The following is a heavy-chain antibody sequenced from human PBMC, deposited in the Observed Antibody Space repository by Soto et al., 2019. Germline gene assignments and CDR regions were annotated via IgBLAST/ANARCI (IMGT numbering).Heavy chain of an antibody. CDR2: IKQDGSEK. CDR3: GRYHYGSVCYLGETWSFDL. J-gene: IGHJ2*01. D-gene: IGHD6-19*01. CDR1: GFTFSSYW. V-gene: IGHV3-7*01. Sequence: EVQLVESGGGLVQPGGSLRLSCAASGFTFSSYWMSWVRQAPGKGLEWVANIKQDGSEKYYVESVKGRFTISRDNARNLLYGKLNSLRAVDRAVFYLGRYHYGSVCYLGETWSFDLWGRGTLVTASS.